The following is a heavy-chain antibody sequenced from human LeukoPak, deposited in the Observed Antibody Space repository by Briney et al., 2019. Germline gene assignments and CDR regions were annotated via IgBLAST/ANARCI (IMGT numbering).Heavy chain of an antibody. D-gene: IGHD2-15*01. V-gene: IGHV1-8*01. Sequence: ASVNVSCKASGYTFTNYDINWVRQATGQGPEWMGWMNPKRGNTGYAQKFQGRVTMTRNTSISTAYMELSSLRSDDTAVYYCARDQDIVVVVAALRQREMGGFDPWGQGTLVTVSS. CDR1: GYTFTNYD. CDR3: ARDQDIVVVVAALRQREMGGFDP. J-gene: IGHJ5*02. CDR2: MNPKRGNT.